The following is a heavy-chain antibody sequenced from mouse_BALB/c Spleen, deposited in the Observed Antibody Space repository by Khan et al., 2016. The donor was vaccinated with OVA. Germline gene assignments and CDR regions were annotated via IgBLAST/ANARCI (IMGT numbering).Heavy chain of an antibody. CDR1: GYTFSSYW. J-gene: IGHJ2*01. V-gene: IGHV1-9*01. CDR3: ARTTYYFDY. Sequence: VQLKQSGAEVMKPGASVKISCKATGYTFSSYWIEWVKQRPGHGLEWIGEILPGSGSTNYNEKFKGKATFTADTSSNTAYMQLSSLTSEDSAVYYCARTTYYFDYWGQGTTLTVSS. CDR2: ILPGSGST.